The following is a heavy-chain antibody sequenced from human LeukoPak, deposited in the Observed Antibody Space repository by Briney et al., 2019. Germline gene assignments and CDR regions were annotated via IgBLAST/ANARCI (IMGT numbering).Heavy chain of an antibody. D-gene: IGHD1-26*01. CDR2: ISSNGGST. CDR3: ARAESGSYSVFDY. CDR1: GFTFSSYA. Sequence: GGSLRLSCAASGFTFSSYAMHWVRQAPGKGLEYVSAISSNGGSTYYANSVKGRFTISRDNSKNTLYLQMGSLRAEDMAVYYRARAESGSYSVFDYWGQGTLVTVSS. J-gene: IGHJ4*02. V-gene: IGHV3-64*01.